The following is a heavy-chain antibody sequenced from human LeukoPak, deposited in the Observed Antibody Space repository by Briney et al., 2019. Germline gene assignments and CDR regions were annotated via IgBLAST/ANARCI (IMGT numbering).Heavy chain of an antibody. D-gene: IGHD2-2*01. CDR2: ISHTGTI. CDR1: GYSISSGYY. V-gene: IGHV4-38-2*01. CDR3: ARFGTTSGRGFDP. J-gene: IGHJ5*02. Sequence: PSETLSLTCAVSGYSISSGYYWGWIRQPPGQGLEWIGTISHTGTIYYNPSLKSRVTISPDTSKNQFSLKLSSVTAADTAVYYCARFGTTSGRGFDPWGQGTLVTVSS.